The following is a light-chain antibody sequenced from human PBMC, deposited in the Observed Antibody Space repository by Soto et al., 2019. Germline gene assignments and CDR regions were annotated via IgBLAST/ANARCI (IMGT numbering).Light chain of an antibody. Sequence: DIQMTQSPSTLPASVGDRVTITCRASQSISNWLAWYQQKPGTAPKLLIYHASTLESGVPSRFSGSRSGPEFTLTINSLQSEDFAIYYCQPYNNWPLTFGGGTKVDIK. J-gene: IGKJ4*01. CDR3: QPYNNWPLT. V-gene: IGKV1-5*01. CDR1: QSISNW. CDR2: HAS.